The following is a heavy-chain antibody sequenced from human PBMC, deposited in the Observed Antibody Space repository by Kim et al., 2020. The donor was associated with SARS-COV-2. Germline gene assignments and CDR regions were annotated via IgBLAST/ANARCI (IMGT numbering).Heavy chain of an antibody. D-gene: IGHD2-21*02. Sequence: GGSLRLPCAASGFTFSSYGMHWVRQAPGKGLEWVAVISYDGSNKYYADSVKGRFTISRDNSKNTLYLQMNSLRAEDTAVYYCATRSRGDRPPVDYWGQGTLVTVSS. J-gene: IGHJ4*02. CDR1: GFTFSSYG. V-gene: IGHV3-30*03. CDR2: ISYDGSNK. CDR3: ATRSRGDRPPVDY.